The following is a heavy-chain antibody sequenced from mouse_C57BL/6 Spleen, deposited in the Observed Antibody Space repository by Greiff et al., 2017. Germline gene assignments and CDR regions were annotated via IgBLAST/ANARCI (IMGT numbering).Heavy chain of an antibody. CDR1: GFTFSSYG. CDR2: ISRGGSYT. Sequence: EVKLVEPGGDLVKPGGSLKLSCAASGFTFSSYGMSWVRQTPDQRLEWVATISRGGSYTYYPDSVKGRITISRDNAKNTQYLQMSSLKSEDTAMYYCARLKDDGYYVGFAYWGQGTLVTVSA. D-gene: IGHD2-3*01. V-gene: IGHV5-6*02. J-gene: IGHJ3*01. CDR3: ARLKDDGYYVGFAY.